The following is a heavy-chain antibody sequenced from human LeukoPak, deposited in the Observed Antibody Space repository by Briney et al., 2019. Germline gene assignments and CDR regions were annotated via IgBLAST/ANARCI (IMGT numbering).Heavy chain of an antibody. D-gene: IGHD1-26*01. CDR3: ARISIVGATTRDY. CDR2: IYHSGST. CDR1: GYSISSGYY. Sequence: SETLSLTCTVSGYSISSGYYWGWIRQPPGKGLEWIGSIYHSGSTYYNPSLKSRVTISVDTSKNQFSLKLSSVTAADTAVYYCARISIVGATTRDYWGQGTLVTVSS. J-gene: IGHJ4*02. V-gene: IGHV4-38-2*02.